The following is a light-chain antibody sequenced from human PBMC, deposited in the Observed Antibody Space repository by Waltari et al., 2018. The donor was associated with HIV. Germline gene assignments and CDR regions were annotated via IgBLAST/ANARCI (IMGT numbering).Light chain of an antibody. J-gene: IGLJ3*02. CDR1: ELPKHY. Sequence: SYDLTQPPSVSVSPGQTASIACSGDELPKHYSYWYQQRPGQAPVLLIYKDNERPSGIPERFSGSSSGTTVTLTITGVQADDEADYWCQSADSSGAWVFGGGTKLTVL. CDR3: QSADSSGAWV. CDR2: KDN. V-gene: IGLV3-25*03.